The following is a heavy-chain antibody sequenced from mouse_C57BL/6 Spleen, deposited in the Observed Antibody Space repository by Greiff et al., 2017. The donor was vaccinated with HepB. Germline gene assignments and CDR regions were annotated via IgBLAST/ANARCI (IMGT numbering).Heavy chain of an antibody. CDR1: GFTFSSYT. J-gene: IGHJ2*01. Sequence: EVMLVESGGGLVKPGGSLKLSCAASGFTFSSYTMSWVRQTPEKRLEWVATISGGGGNTYYPDSVKGRFTISRDNAKNTLYLQMSSLRSEDTALYYCAREDYGSSYVYFDYWGQGTTLTVSS. V-gene: IGHV5-9*01. D-gene: IGHD1-1*01. CDR3: AREDYGSSYVYFDY. CDR2: ISGGGGNT.